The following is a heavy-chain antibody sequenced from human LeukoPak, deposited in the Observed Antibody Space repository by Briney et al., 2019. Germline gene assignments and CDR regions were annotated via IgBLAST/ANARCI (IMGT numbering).Heavy chain of an antibody. CDR2: IIPILGIA. J-gene: IGHJ4*02. Sequence: GASVKVSCKASGGTFSSYAISWVRQAPGQGLEWMGRIIPILGIANYAQKFQGRVTITADKSTSTAYMELSGLRSEDTAVYYCAREYYYGSGSQMGFDYWGQGTLVTVSS. CDR3: AREYYYGSGSQMGFDY. V-gene: IGHV1-69*04. D-gene: IGHD3-10*01. CDR1: GGTFSSYA.